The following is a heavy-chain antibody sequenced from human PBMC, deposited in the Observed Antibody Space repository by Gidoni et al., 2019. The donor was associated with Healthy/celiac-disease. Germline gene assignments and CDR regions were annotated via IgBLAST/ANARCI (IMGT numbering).Heavy chain of an antibody. Sequence: EVQLVESGGGLVQPGGSLRLAGAASGCTFSSDSMNWVRPAPGKGLEWVSYIITRRSTVYYADSVQGRFTISRDNANNSLYLQMNSLRDEDTAVYYCARAIAAQTVDYWGQGTLVTVSS. D-gene: IGHD6-6*01. CDR1: GCTFSSDS. CDR3: ARAIAAQTVDY. V-gene: IGHV3-48*02. CDR2: IITRRSTV. J-gene: IGHJ4*02.